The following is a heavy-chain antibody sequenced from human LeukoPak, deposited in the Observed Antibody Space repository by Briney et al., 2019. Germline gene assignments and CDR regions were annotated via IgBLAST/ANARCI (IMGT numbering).Heavy chain of an antibody. V-gene: IGHV1-69*04. CDR3: ARGSSWYGRIDY. CDR2: IIPILGIA. J-gene: IGHJ4*02. CDR1: GGTFSSYA. D-gene: IGHD6-13*01. Sequence: SVKVSCKASGGTFSSYAISWVRQAPGQGLEWMGRIIPILGIANYAQKFQGRVTITADKSTSTAYMELSSLRSEDTAVYCCARGSSWYGRIDYWGQGTLVTVSS.